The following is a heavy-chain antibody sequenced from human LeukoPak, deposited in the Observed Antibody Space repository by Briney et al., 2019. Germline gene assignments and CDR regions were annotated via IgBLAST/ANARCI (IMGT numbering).Heavy chain of an antibody. D-gene: IGHD6-13*01. J-gene: IGHJ3*02. Sequence: ASVKVSCKASGYTFTSYDINWVRQATGQGLEWMGWMNPNSGNTGYAQKFQGRVTMTTDTSTSTAYMELRSLRSDDTAVYYCAISIAAAGPEGGDAFDIWGQGTMVTVSS. CDR3: AISIAAAGPEGGDAFDI. CDR2: MNPNSGNT. CDR1: GYTFTSYD. V-gene: IGHV1-8*02.